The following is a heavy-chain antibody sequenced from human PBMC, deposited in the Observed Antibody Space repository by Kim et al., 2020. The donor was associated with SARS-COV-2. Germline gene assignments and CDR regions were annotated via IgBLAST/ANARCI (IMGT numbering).Heavy chain of an antibody. Sequence: GGSLGLSCAASGFTFSSYAMHWVRQAPGKGLEWVAVISYDGSNKYYADSVKGRFTISRDNSKNTLYLQMNSLRAEDTAVYYCARDGVAARLVAGYYYYMDVWGKGTTVTVSS. CDR3: ARDGVAARLVAGYYYYMDV. CDR1: GFTFSSYA. V-gene: IGHV3-30-3*01. J-gene: IGHJ6*03. D-gene: IGHD6-6*01. CDR2: ISYDGSNK.